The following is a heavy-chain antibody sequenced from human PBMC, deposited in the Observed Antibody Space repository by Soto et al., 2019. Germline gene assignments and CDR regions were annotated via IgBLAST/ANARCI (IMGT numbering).Heavy chain of an antibody. CDR3: ARIGGTAAATVAYFDY. CDR2: INHSGST. Sequence: QVQLQQWGAGLLKPSETLSLTCAVYGGSFSGYYWSWIRQPPGKGLEWIGEINHSGSTNYNPSLKGRVTISVDTSNTQFPLKLSSVPAADTAVYYCARIGGTAAATVAYFDYWGQGTLVTVSS. J-gene: IGHJ4*02. V-gene: IGHV4-34*01. D-gene: IGHD6-13*01. CDR1: GGSFSGYY.